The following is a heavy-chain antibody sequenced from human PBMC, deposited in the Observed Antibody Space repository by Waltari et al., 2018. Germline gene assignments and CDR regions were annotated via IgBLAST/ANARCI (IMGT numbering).Heavy chain of an antibody. V-gene: IGHV3-11*01. CDR1: GFTFSDYD. CDR2: ISYTGKTI. CDR3: TSASAGTSYFDY. D-gene: IGHD1-1*01. J-gene: IGHJ4*02. Sequence: VQLVESGGGLVQPGGSLRLSCAASGFTFSDYDMNWVRQAPGKGLEWVSYISYTGKTIYYADSVKGRFTISRDNVKNSLSLQMSSLRAEDTAVYLCTSASAGTSYFDYWGQGVLVTVSS.